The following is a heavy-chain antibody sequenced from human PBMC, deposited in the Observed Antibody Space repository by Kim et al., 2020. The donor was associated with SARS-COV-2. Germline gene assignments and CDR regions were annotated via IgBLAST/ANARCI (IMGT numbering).Heavy chain of an antibody. D-gene: IGHD4-17*01. CDR3: VRSPTVPTSY. CDR1: GFTFSSSW. V-gene: IGHV3-74*01. Sequence: GGSLRLSCAASGFTFSSSWMHWVRQVPGKGLVWVSRISTDGSSTSYADSVKGRFTISRDNAKNTLYLQMNSLSAEDTAVYYCVRSPTVPTSYWGPGTLVT. J-gene: IGHJ4*02. CDR2: ISTDGSST.